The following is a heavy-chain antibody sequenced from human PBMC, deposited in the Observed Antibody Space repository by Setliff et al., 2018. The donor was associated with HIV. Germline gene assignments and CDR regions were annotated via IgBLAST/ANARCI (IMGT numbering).Heavy chain of an antibody. CDR1: GGSISSGSHY. D-gene: IGHD3-10*01. CDR2: IYTTGST. J-gene: IGHJ4*02. Sequence: SETLSLTCTVSGGSISSGSHYWSWIRQPAGKGLEWIGHIYTTGSTNYNPPLKGRVTISGDTSKNQFSLKLSSVTAADTAVYYCTGDYNSGSNRFDYWGQGTPVTVSS. CDR3: TGDYNSGSNRFDY. V-gene: IGHV4-61*09.